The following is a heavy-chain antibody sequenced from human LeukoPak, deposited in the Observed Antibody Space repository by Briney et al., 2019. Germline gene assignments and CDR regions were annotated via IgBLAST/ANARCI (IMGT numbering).Heavy chain of an antibody. V-gene: IGHV3-11*04. J-gene: IGHJ5*02. CDR1: GFTFSDYY. CDR3: ARDRSAVAGWFDP. Sequence: GGSLRLSCAASGFTFSDYYMSWIRQAPGEGLEWVSYISSSGSTIYYADSVKGRFTISRDNAKNSLYLQMNSLRAEDTAVYYCARDRSAVAGWFDPWGQGTLVTVSS. D-gene: IGHD6-19*01. CDR2: ISSSGSTI.